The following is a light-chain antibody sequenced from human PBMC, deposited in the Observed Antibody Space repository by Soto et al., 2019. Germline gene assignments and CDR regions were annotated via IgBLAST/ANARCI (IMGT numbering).Light chain of an antibody. Sequence: EIVLTQSPGTLSLSPGERATLSCRASQSVSTAYLAWYQQRPGQAPRLLIYGASSRATGIPDRFSGSGSGTDFTLTISRLEPEDFAVYYCQHYDNSPRHTLGQGTKLEVK. CDR2: GAS. CDR3: QHYDNSPRHT. J-gene: IGKJ2*01. CDR1: QSVSTAY. V-gene: IGKV3-20*01.